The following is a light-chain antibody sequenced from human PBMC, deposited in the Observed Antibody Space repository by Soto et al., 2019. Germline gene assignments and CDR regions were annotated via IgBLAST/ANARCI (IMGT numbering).Light chain of an antibody. V-gene: IGKV1-39*01. CDR2: AAS. Sequence: DIQMTQSPSSLSASVGDRVTITCRASQSISSYLNWYQQKPGKAPKLLIYAASSLQSGVPSRFSGSGSGTDFTLTISSLQPEDFANYSCQQSYSTPPTFGQGNKLEIK. CDR3: QQSYSTPPT. J-gene: IGKJ2*01. CDR1: QSISSY.